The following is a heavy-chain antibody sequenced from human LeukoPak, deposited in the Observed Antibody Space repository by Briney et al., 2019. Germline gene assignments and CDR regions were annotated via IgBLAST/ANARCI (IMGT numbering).Heavy chain of an antibody. J-gene: IGHJ4*02. V-gene: IGHV4-38-2*02. CDR1: GYSISSGYY. CDR2: IHHSGST. CDR3: ARHPLLEGAEPVDY. Sequence: KTSETLSLTCIVSGYSISSGYYWGWIRQPPGKGLEWIGNIHHSGSTYYNPSLKSRVTISVDTSKNQFSLKLSSVTAADTAVYYCARHPLLEGAEPVDYWGQGTLVTVSS.